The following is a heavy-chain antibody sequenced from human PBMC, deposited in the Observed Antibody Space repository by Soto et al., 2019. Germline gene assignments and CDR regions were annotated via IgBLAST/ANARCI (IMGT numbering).Heavy chain of an antibody. V-gene: IGHV3-11*01. D-gene: IGHD3-9*01. J-gene: IGHJ4*02. CDR3: VRGGIYDILTGYDY. CDR2: ISTGGTTI. CDR1: GFTFSDYY. Sequence: QVQLVESGGGLVKPGGSLRLSCAASGFTFSDYYMSWIRQAPGKGLEWLSYISTGGTTIFYADSVKGRFTISRDNAKNSLYLQMDSLRAEDTAVYYCVRGGIYDILTGYDYWGQGTLVTVSS.